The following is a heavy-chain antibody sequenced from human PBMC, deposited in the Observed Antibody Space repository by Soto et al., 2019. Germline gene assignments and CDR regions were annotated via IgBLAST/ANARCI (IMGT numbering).Heavy chain of an antibody. Sequence: QLQLQESGSGLVKPSQTLSLTCAVSGDSISSGGYSWNWIRQPPGKGLEWIGYIYHSGGPDYNPSLKRRVTITVDSSNNQFSLKLRSVTAADTAVYYCARDSRSGYYLEYWGQGTLVTVSS. D-gene: IGHD3-22*01. J-gene: IGHJ4*02. CDR3: ARDSRSGYYLEY. CDR1: GDSISSGGYS. V-gene: IGHV4-30-2*01. CDR2: IYHSGGP.